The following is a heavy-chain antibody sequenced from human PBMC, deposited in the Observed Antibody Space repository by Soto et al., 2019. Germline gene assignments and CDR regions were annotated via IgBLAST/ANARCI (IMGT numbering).Heavy chain of an antibody. V-gene: IGHV3-21*01. J-gene: IGHJ5*02. CDR1: GFTFSSYS. D-gene: IGHD2-2*01. CDR3: ARDQGRQDIVVVPAAMKFDP. Sequence: GGSLRLSCAASGFTFSSYSMNWVRQAPGKGLEWVSSISSSSSYIYYADSVKGRFTISRDNAKNSLYLQMNSLRAEDTAVYYCARDQGRQDIVVVPAAMKFDPWGQGTLVTVSS. CDR2: ISSSSSYI.